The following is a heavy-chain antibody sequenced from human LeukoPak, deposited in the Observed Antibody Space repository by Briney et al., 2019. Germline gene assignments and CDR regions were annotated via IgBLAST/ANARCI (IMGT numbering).Heavy chain of an antibody. Sequence: SETLSLTCTVSGGSISSYYWSWIRQPPGKGLEWIGYIYYSGSTNYNPSLKSRVTISVDKSKNQFSLKLSSVTAADTAVYYCARGYSSGCTDYWGQGTLVTVSS. CDR1: GGSISSYY. D-gene: IGHD6-19*01. CDR2: IYYSGST. CDR3: ARGYSSGCTDY. J-gene: IGHJ4*02. V-gene: IGHV4-59*12.